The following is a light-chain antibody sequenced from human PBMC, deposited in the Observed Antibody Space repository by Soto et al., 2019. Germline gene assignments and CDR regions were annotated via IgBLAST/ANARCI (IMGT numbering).Light chain of an antibody. CDR3: QQYYSFPPT. V-gene: IGKV1-39*01. J-gene: IGKJ1*01. CDR2: AAS. Sequence: IHMTQSPSSLSASVLYRVTITFLASQSISSYLNWYQQKPGKAPKLLIYAASSLQSGVPSRFSGSGSGTDFNLTINSLQPEDFATYFCQQYYSFPPTFGQGTKVDIK. CDR1: QSISSY.